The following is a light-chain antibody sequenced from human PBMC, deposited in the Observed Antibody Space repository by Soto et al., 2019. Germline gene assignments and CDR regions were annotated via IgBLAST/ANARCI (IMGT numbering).Light chain of an antibody. V-gene: IGKV1D-12*01. J-gene: IGKJ4*01. CDR1: QDISNW. CDR3: QQADSFPLT. CDR2: AAS. Sequence: DIQMTQSPSSVSASVGDSVTLPRRASQDISNWLAWYQHITGTAPKLLIYAASSLQSGVPSRFRGSGSGTDFTLTISRLQPEDFESYYCQQADSFPLTFGGGTKVDIK.